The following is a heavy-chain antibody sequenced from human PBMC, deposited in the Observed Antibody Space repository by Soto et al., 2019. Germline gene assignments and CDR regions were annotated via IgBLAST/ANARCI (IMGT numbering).Heavy chain of an antibody. J-gene: IGHJ5*02. CDR3: ARERIAAAGHWXDP. CDR1: GGTFSSYT. V-gene: IGHV1-69*04. D-gene: IGHD6-13*01. Sequence: SVKVSCKASGGTFSSYTISWVRQALGQGLEWMGRIIPILGIANYAQKFQGRVTITADKSTSTAYMELSSLRSEDTAVYYCARERIAAAGHWXDPWGQGTLVTVSS. CDR2: IIPILGIA.